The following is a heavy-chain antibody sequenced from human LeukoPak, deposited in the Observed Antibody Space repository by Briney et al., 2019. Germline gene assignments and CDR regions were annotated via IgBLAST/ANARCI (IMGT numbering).Heavy chain of an antibody. J-gene: IGHJ6*03. CDR1: GFTVSSNY. V-gene: IGHV3-66*02. D-gene: IGHD6-13*01. Sequence: PGGSLRLSCAASGFTVSSNYMSWVRQAPGKGLEWVSVIYSGGSTYYADSVKGRFTISRDNSKNTLYLQTNSLRAEDTAVYYCARDLRYSSSWYLAYYMDVWGKGTTVTVSS. CDR2: IYSGGST. CDR3: ARDLRYSSSWYLAYYMDV.